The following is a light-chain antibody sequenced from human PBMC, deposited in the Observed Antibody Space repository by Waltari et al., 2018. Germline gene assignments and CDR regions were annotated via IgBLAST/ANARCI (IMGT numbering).Light chain of an antibody. Sequence: QSVLTQPPSASGPPGQWVTIPCSGSSSNLGSNTVNWYQQFPGTAPKLLSYTNNHRPSGVPDRFSGSKSGTSASLAISGLQVEDEADYYCAAWDDSLKGWVFGGGTKVTVL. CDR3: AAWDDSLKGWV. J-gene: IGLJ3*02. CDR2: TNN. V-gene: IGLV1-44*01. CDR1: SSNLGSNT.